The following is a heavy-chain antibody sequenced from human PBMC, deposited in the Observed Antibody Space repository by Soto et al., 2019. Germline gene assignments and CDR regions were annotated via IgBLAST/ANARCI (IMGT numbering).Heavy chain of an antibody. J-gene: IGHJ4*02. CDR1: GFTFVSYA. D-gene: IGHD4-17*01. Sequence: GGSLRLSCAASGFTFVSYAMIWVRQAPGKGLEWVSGISGSGLSTNYADSVKGQFTISRDNSKNTLYLQMNSLRAEDTAVYYCAKMTTRRFDYWGQGTLVTVS. V-gene: IGHV3-23*01. CDR3: AKMTTRRFDY. CDR2: ISGSGLST.